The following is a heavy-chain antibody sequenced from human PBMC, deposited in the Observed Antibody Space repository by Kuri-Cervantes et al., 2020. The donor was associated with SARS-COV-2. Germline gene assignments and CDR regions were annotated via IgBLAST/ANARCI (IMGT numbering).Heavy chain of an antibody. J-gene: IGHJ4*02. D-gene: IGHD1-1*01. CDR2: VWTSGAT. CDR3: PSETRTGEFDS. CDR1: GDPTGVGSYH. V-gene: IGHV4-61*02. Sequence: SCIVSGDPTGVGSYHWSWIRQPAGQGLEWIGRVWTSGATFYNPSLTGRVTIPINMANLQYSMEMTSLTAADTAIYDCPSETRTGEFDSWGQGSLVTVSS.